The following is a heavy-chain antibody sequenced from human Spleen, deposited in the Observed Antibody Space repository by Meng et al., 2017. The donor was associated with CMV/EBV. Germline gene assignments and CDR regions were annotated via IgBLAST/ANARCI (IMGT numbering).Heavy chain of an antibody. CDR3: ARDESDFWSGYPTNFDY. V-gene: IGHV3-7*01. CDR2: IKQDGSEK. J-gene: IGHJ4*02. D-gene: IGHD3-3*01. CDR1: GFTFSDYY. Sequence: GESLKISCAASGFTFSDYYMSWIRQAPGKGLEWVANIKQDGSEKYYVDSVKGRFTISRDNAKNSLYLQMNSLRAEDTAVYYCARDESDFWSGYPTNFDYWGQGTLVTVSS.